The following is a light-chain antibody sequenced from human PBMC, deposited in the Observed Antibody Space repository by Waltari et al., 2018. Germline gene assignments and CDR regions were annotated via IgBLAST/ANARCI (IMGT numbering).Light chain of an antibody. V-gene: IGKV2-30*02. CDR2: KVS. CDR1: QSLVHSDGNTY. Sequence: DVVMTQSPLSLSVTFGQPASISCRSSQSLVHSDGNTYLQWFQQRPGQSPRRLIYKVSSRESGVPDRFSGSGSGTDFTLKISRVEAEDVGVYYCMQGTYWPYTFGQGTKLDIK. CDR3: MQGTYWPYT. J-gene: IGKJ2*01.